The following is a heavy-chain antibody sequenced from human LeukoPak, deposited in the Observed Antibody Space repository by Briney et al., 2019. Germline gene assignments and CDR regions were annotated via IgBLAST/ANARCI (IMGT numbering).Heavy chain of an antibody. D-gene: IGHD3-10*01. CDR2: IYHSGNT. Sequence: SETLSLTCTVSGYSISSGYYWGWLRQPPGKGLEWIGSIYHSGNTYYNPSLTSRVTISVDTSKNQFSLKLSSVTAADTAVYYCARSSHPNYYGSGSYYFGYWGQGTLVTVSS. CDR3: ARSSHPNYYGSGSYYFGY. CDR1: GYSISSGYY. J-gene: IGHJ4*02. V-gene: IGHV4-38-2*02.